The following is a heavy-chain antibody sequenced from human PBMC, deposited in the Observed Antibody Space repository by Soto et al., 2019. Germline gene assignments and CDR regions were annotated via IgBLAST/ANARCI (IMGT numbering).Heavy chain of an antibody. V-gene: IGHV3-21*01. D-gene: IGHD4-17*01. J-gene: IGHJ6*03. CDR1: GFTFSSYS. CDR2: INSSSSYI. CDR3: ARGNYGDYESMDV. Sequence: EVQLVESGGGLVKPGGSLRLSCAASGFTFSSYSMNWVRQAPGKGLEWVSSINSSSSYIYYADSVKGRFTISRDNAKNSLYLQMNSLRAEDTAVYYCARGNYGDYESMDVWGKGTTVTVSS.